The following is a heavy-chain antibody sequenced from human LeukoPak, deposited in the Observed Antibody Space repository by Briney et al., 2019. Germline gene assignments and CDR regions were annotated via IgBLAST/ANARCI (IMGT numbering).Heavy chain of an antibody. CDR1: GGSISSYY. D-gene: IGHD2-21*02. CDR3: ARSYCGGDCYSDPFDY. V-gene: IGHV4-34*01. CDR2: INHSGST. J-gene: IGHJ4*02. Sequence: PSETLSLTCTVSGGSISSYYWSWIRQPPGKGLEWIGEINHSGSTNYNPSLKSRVTISVDTSKNQFSLKLSSVTAANTAVYYCARSYCGGDCYSDPFDYWGQGTLVTVSS.